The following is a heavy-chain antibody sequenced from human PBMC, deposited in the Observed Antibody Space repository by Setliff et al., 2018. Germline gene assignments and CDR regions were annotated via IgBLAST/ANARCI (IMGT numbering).Heavy chain of an antibody. CDR2: IYYSGSTS. D-gene: IGHD1-26*01. CDR3: VRGREWGSRRNFDL. J-gene: IGHJ2*01. CDR1: GGSISSGGYY. V-gene: IGHV4-31*03. Sequence: SETLSLTCTVSGGSISSGGYYWSWIRQHPGKGLEWIGYIYYSGSTSYYNLSLKSRVTISFDPSNDQFSLSLKSVTSADTAVYYCVRGREWGSRRNFDLWGRGTLVTVSS.